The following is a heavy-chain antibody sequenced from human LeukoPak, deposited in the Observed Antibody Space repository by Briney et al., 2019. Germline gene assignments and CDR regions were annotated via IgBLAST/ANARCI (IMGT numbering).Heavy chain of an antibody. CDR3: ARGLNNHYDSSGYYPYYFDY. Sequence: SETLSLTCTASGGSISSYYWSWIRQPPGKGLEWIGYIYYSGSTNYNPSLKSRVTISVDTSKNQFSLKLSSVTAADTAVYYCARGLNNHYDSSGYYPYYFDYWGQGTLGTVSS. J-gene: IGHJ4*02. CDR1: GGSISSYY. D-gene: IGHD3-22*01. CDR2: IYYSGST. V-gene: IGHV4-59*12.